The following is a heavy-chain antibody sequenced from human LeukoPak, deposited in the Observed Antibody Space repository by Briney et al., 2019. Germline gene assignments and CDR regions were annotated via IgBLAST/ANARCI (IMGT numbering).Heavy chain of an antibody. V-gene: IGHV3-20*04. Sequence: GGSLRLSCAASGFTFSSYEVNWVRQAPGKGLEWVSGINWNGGSTGYADSVKGRFTISRDNAKNSLYLQMNSLRAEDTALYYCARDIAVAGSTRYFDYWGQGTLVTVSS. D-gene: IGHD6-19*01. CDR2: INWNGGST. CDR3: ARDIAVAGSTRYFDY. CDR1: GFTFSSYE. J-gene: IGHJ4*02.